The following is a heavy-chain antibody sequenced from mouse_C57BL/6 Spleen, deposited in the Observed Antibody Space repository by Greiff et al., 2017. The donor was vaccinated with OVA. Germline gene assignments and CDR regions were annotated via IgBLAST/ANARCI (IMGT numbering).Heavy chain of an antibody. CDR2: IYPGSGNT. CDR1: GYTFTDYY. D-gene: IGHD1-1*01. V-gene: IGHV1-76*01. Sequence: QVQLQQSGAELVRPGASVKLSCKASGYTFTDYYINWVKQRPGQGLEWIARIYPGSGNTYYNEKFKGKATLTAEKSSSTAYMQLSSLTSDDSAVYFCAREGGNYYGSDFDYWGQGTTLTVSS. CDR3: AREGGNYYGSDFDY. J-gene: IGHJ2*01.